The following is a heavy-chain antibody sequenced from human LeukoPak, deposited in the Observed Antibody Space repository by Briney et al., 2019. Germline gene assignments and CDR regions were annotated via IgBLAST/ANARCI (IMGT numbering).Heavy chain of an antibody. CDR2: IYPRDSEI. D-gene: IGHD6-13*01. J-gene: IGHJ5*02. V-gene: IGHV5-51*01. Sequence: GESLKISCEGSGYSFGTYWIAWVRQMPGKGLEWMGSIYPRDSEIRYSPSFQGQVTISADNSISTAYLQWSSLKASDTAMYYCARPAYSSSLSSHFDPWGQGTLVTVSS. CDR3: ARPAYSSSLSSHFDP. CDR1: GYSFGTYW.